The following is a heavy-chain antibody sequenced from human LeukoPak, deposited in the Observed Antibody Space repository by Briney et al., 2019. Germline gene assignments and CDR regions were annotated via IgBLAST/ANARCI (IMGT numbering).Heavy chain of an antibody. J-gene: IGHJ4*02. CDR1: GFTFNSYS. D-gene: IGHD6-6*01. CDR2: ISSTSRII. CDR3: ARGLNGAARPYYFDY. V-gene: IGHV3-48*01. Sequence: PGGSLRLSCAASGFTFNSYSMNWVRQAPGKGLEWVSYISSTSRIIYNADSVKGRFTISRDNAKNSLYLQMNSLRAEDTAMYYCARGLNGAARPYYFDYWGRGTLVTVSS.